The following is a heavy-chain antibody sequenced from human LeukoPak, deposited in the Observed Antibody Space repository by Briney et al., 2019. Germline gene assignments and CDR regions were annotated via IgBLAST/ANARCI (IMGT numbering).Heavy chain of an antibody. CDR2: TRNKANSYTT. V-gene: IGHV3-72*01. CDR3: AREIRNYDILTGYSPETDSYYYYYGMDV. D-gene: IGHD3-9*01. Sequence: GGSLRLSCAASGFTFSDHYMDWVRQAPGKGLEWVGRTRNKANSYTTEYAASVKGRFTISRDDSKNSLYLQMNSLKTEDTAVYYCAREIRNYDILTGYSPETDSYYYYYGMDVWGQGTTVTVSS. J-gene: IGHJ6*02. CDR1: GFTFSDHY.